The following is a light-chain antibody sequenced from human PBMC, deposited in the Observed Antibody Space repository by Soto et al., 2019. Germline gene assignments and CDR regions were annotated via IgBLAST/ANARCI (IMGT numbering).Light chain of an antibody. CDR3: QQYGSSTGT. J-gene: IGKJ1*01. CDR1: QSVSSSY. V-gene: IGKV3-20*01. Sequence: EIVLTQSPGTLSLSPGERATLSCRASQSVSSSYLAWYQQKPGQAPRLLIYGASSRATGIPDRFSGSGCGTAFTLTISRLAPEDFAVYYCQQYGSSTGTFGQGTKVEIK. CDR2: GAS.